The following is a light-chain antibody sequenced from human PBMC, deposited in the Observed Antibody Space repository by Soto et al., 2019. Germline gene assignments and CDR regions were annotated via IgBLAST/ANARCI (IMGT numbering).Light chain of an antibody. CDR3: AVWDDSLNGYV. CDR1: SSNIGRNT. J-gene: IGLJ1*01. V-gene: IGLV1-44*01. Sequence: QSVLTQPPSASGTPGQRVTISCSGSSSNIGRNTVSWYQQLPGTAPKLLIHSTNQRPSGVPDRFSGSKSGTSASLAFGGLQSEDEADYHCAVWDDSLNGYVFGTGTKVTVL. CDR2: STN.